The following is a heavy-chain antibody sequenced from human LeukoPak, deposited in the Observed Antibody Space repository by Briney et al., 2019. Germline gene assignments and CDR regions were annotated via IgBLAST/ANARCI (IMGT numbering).Heavy chain of an antibody. D-gene: IGHD2-15*01. CDR1: GFTFSSYG. V-gene: IGHV3-30*03. CDR3: ARDGYCSGGSCYSGALAY. Sequence: PGRSLRLSCAASGFTFSSYGMHWVRQAPGKGLEWVAVISYDGSNKYYADSVKGRFTISRDNSKNTLYLQMNSLRAEDTAVYYCARDGYCSGGSCYSGALAYWGQGTLVTVSS. CDR2: ISYDGSNK. J-gene: IGHJ4*02.